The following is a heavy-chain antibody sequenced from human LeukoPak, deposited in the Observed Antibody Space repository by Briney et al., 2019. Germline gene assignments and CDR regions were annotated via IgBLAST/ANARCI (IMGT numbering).Heavy chain of an antibody. D-gene: IGHD2-8*01. Sequence: PGGSLRLSCAASGFIFSDYWMTWVRQAPGKGLEWVANIKQDGSEKYYVDAVKGRFTVSRDNAKNSLSLQMHSLRAEDTAVYYCARDREMGYYHYYYMDVWGKGTTVTVSS. V-gene: IGHV3-7*01. CDR1: GFIFSDYW. CDR2: IKQDGSEK. J-gene: IGHJ6*03. CDR3: ARDREMGYYHYYYMDV.